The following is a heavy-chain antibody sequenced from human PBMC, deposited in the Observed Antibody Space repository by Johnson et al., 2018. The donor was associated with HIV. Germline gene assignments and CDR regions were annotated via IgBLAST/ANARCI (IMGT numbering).Heavy chain of an antibody. Sequence: VQLVESGGGWVQPGGSLRLSCAASGFTFSSYDMHWVRQTTGKVLQWVSGIGTAGDTYYSGSVKGRFTISRDNSKNTLYLQMNSLRAEDTAVYYCAKVEYGGLLPNDAFDIWGQGTMVTVSS. CDR1: GFTFSSYD. D-gene: IGHD2-21*02. CDR2: IGTAGDT. J-gene: IGHJ3*02. CDR3: AKVEYGGLLPNDAFDI. V-gene: IGHV3-13*01.